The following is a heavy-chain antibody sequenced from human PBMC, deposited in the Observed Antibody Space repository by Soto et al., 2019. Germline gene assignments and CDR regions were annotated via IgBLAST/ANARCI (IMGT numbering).Heavy chain of an antibody. V-gene: IGHV1-18*01. CDR2: ISAYNGNT. CDR1: GYTFTSYG. J-gene: IGHJ4*02. D-gene: IGHD3-10*01. Sequence: RASVKVSCKASGYTFTSYGISWVRQAPGQGLEWMGWISAYNGNTNYAQKLQGRVTMTTDTSTSTAYMELRSLRSDDTAVYYCARAPMVRGVIITSPFDYWGQGTLVTVSS. CDR3: ARAPMVRGVIITSPFDY.